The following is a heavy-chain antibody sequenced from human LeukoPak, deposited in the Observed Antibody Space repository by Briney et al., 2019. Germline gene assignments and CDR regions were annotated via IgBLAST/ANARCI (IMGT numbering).Heavy chain of an antibody. J-gene: IGHJ6*03. CDR1: GGSITTYF. V-gene: IGHV4-59*01. CDR3: AKSRYGSSSTSYYMDV. Sequence: SETLSLTCTVSGGSITTYFWSWVRQTPGKGLEWIGCFYYSGSTIYNPSLRSRATISADTSMNHFSLELSSVTAADTAVYYCAKSRYGSSSTSYYMDVWGKGTTVTVTS. D-gene: IGHD6-13*01. CDR2: FYYSGST.